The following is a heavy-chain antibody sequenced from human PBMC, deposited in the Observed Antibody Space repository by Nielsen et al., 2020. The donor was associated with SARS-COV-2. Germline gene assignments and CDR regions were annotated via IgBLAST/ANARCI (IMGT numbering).Heavy chain of an antibody. V-gene: IGHV7-4-1*02. J-gene: IGHJ5*02. Sequence: ASVKVSCKASGYTFTSHAMNWVRQAPGQGLEWMGWINTNTGNPTYAQGFTGRFVFSLDTSVSTAYLQISSLKAEDTAVYYCARVDSSSWYRYGWFDPWGQGTLVTVSS. CDR2: INTNTGNP. CDR3: ARVDSSSWYRYGWFDP. D-gene: IGHD6-13*01. CDR1: GYTFTSHA.